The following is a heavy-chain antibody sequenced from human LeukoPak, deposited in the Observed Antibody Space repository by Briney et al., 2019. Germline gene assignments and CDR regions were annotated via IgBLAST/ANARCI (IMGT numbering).Heavy chain of an antibody. CDR3: ARAIAGIDY. CDR1: GDTFSNYG. J-gene: IGHJ4*02. V-gene: IGHV1-18*01. Sequence: ASVKVSCKASGDTFSNYGITWVRQAPGQGLEWMGWISGYNGNTNFAQKLQGRVSMTTDTSTYTSDMELRSLRSDDTAVYYCARAIAGIDYWGQGTLVTVSS. CDR2: ISGYNGNT.